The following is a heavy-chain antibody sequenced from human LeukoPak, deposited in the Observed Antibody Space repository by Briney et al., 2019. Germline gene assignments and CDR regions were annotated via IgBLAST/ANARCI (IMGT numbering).Heavy chain of an antibody. J-gene: IGHJ4*02. D-gene: IGHD3-22*01. V-gene: IGHV3-30-3*01. CDR2: ISYDGNNK. Sequence: GGSLRLSCAASGFTFSTYAMHWVRQAPGKGLEWVAVISYDGNNKYYADSVKGRFTISRDNSKNTLYLQMNSLRAEDTAVYYCARAPYYDSSGYYDYWGQGTLVTVSS. CDR1: GFTFSTYA. CDR3: ARAPYYDSSGYYDY.